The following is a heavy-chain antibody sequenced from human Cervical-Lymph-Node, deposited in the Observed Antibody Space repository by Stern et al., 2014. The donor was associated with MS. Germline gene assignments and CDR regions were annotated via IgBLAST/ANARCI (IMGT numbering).Heavy chain of an antibody. D-gene: IGHD4-23*01. CDR3: ARVPPGYGSNSFFDY. CDR1: GFTVSSTY. J-gene: IGHJ4*02. Sequence: EVQLLQSGGGLIQPGGSLRLSCAPSGFTVSSTYMSWVRQAPGRGLAWVSIIFSGGATAYAVSVKGRFTISRDNSRNTLYLQMNSLRAEDTAFYYCARVPPGYGSNSFFDYWGQGNLVTVSS. CDR2: IFSGGAT. V-gene: IGHV3-53*01.